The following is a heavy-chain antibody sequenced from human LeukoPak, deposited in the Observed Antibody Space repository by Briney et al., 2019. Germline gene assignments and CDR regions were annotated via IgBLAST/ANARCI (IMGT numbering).Heavy chain of an antibody. Sequence: SVKVSCKASGGTFSSYAISWVRQAPGQGLEWMGGIIPIFGTANYAQKFQGRVTITADESTSTAYMELSSLRSEDTAVYYCARRAVGNSYYHSMDVWGKGTTVTVSS. CDR3: ARRAVGNSYYHSMDV. D-gene: IGHD6-19*01. CDR2: IIPIFGTA. J-gene: IGHJ6*03. V-gene: IGHV1-69*13. CDR1: GGTFSSYA.